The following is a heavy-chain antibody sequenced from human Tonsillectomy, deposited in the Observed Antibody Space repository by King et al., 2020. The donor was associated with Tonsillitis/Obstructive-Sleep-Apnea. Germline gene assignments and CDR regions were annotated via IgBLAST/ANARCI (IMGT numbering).Heavy chain of an antibody. CDR1: GGSFSGYY. V-gene: IGHV4-34*01. Sequence: VQLQQWGAGLLKPSETLSLTCAVYGGSFSGYYWSWIRQPPGKGLEWIGEIDHTGSTNYNPSLKSRVTISADTSKTHFSLKLSSVTAADTAVYYCAREITTDAFDIWGQGTMVTVSS. J-gene: IGHJ3*02. D-gene: IGHD3-3*01. CDR2: IDHTGST. CDR3: AREITTDAFDI.